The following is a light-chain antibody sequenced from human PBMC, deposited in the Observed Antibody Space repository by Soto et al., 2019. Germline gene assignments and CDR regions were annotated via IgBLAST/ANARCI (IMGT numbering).Light chain of an antibody. CDR3: QKYDSAPRT. Sequence: DIQMTQSPSSLSASVGDRVTITCRASQAINNYLAWFQQRPGKVPKLLIYAASTLQSGVPSRFSCSGSVTDFTLTISSVQPEDVATYYCQKYDSAPRTFGGGTRVEIK. CDR2: AAS. V-gene: IGKV1-27*01. CDR1: QAINNY. J-gene: IGKJ4*02.